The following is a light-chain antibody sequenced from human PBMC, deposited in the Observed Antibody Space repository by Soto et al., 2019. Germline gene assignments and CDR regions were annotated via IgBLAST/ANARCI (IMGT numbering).Light chain of an antibody. Sequence: SYELTQPPSVSVSPGQTASITCSGNKLGNQYVFWYQQKPGQAPVLLIYQDDKRPSGIPERFSGSNSGNTATLTISGTQAMDEADYSCQVWDSSTAGVFGGGTKVTVL. V-gene: IGLV3-1*01. CDR1: KLGNQY. CDR3: QVWDSSTAGV. J-gene: IGLJ3*02. CDR2: QDD.